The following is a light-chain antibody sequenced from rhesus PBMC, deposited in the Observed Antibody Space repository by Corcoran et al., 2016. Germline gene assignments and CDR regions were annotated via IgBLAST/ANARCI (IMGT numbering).Light chain of an antibody. J-gene: IGKJ2*01. CDR1: QDIHTS. CDR3: QQYNESPYS. Sequence: DIQMTQFPSSLSASVGDRVTITCRASQDIHTSLSWSQQKPGKAPKPLIYSATSLEPGVPSSFSGRKSGADYSLTISSLQPEDIATYYCQQYNESPYSFGQGTKVEIK. V-gene: IGKV1-66*01. CDR2: SAT.